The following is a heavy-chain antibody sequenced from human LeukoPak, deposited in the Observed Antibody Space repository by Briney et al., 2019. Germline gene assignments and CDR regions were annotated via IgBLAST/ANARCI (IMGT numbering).Heavy chain of an antibody. D-gene: IGHD5-18*01. CDR2: MNPNSGNT. CDR1: GYTFTSYD. Sequence: ASVKVSCKASGYTFTSYDINWVRQATGQGLEWMGWMNPNSGNTGYAQKFQGRVTITRNTSISTAYMELSRLRSDDTAVYYCARGGYSYGSYYFDYWGQGTLVTVSS. J-gene: IGHJ4*02. V-gene: IGHV1-8*03. CDR3: ARGGYSYGSYYFDY.